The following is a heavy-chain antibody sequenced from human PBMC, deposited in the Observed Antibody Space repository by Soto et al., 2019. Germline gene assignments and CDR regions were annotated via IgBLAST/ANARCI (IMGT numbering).Heavy chain of an antibody. CDR2: IYYNGST. Sequence: SETLSLTCTVSGGSISSGDYYWSWIRQPPGKGLEWIGYIYYNGSTYYNPSLKSRVTISVDTSKNQFSLKLSSVTAADTAVYYCARDGSSWYTYNWFDPWGQGTLVTVSS. CDR1: GGSISSGDYY. D-gene: IGHD6-13*01. J-gene: IGHJ5*02. V-gene: IGHV4-30-4*01. CDR3: ARDGSSWYTYNWFDP.